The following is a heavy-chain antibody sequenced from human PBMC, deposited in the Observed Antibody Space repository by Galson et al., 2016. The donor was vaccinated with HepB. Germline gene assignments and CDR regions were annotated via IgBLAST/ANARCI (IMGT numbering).Heavy chain of an antibody. D-gene: IGHD3-3*01. V-gene: IGHV4-59*01. CDR1: GGSISSYY. CDR3: ARSQVRFLDWLSPLAMDV. J-gene: IGHJ6*02. CDR2: IYYSGST. Sequence: ETLSLTCTVSGGSISSYYWTWIRRPPGKGLEWIGYIYYSGSTNYNPSLKSRVTISVDTSKNQFPLKLRSLTAADTAVYYCARSQVRFLDWLSPLAMDVWGQGTTVTVSS.